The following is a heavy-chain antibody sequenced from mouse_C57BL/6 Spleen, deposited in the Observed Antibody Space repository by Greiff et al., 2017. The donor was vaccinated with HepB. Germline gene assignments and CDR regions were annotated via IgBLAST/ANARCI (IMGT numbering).Heavy chain of an antibody. Sequence: VQLQQPGAELVMPGASVKLSCKASGYTFTSYGMHWVKQRPGQGLEWIGEIDPSDSYTNYNQKFKGKSTLTVVKSSSTAYMPLSSLSSEDSAVYYCARWGPNYYRNYDYFDCWGQGTTLTVSS. CDR1: GYTFTSYG. CDR2: IDPSDSYT. CDR3: ARWGPNYYRNYDYFDC. J-gene: IGHJ2*01. D-gene: IGHD2-5*01. V-gene: IGHV1-69*01.